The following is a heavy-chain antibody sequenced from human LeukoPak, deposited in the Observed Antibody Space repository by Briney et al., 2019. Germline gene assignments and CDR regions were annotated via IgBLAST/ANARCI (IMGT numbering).Heavy chain of an antibody. J-gene: IGHJ4*02. Sequence: SETLSLTCAVYGGSFSGYYWSWIRQPPGKGLEWIGEVNHSGSTNYNPSLKSRVTISVDTSKNQFSLKLSSVTAADTAVYYCARRALGYCSSTSCYQKRYFDYWGQGTLVTVSS. CDR3: ARRALGYCSSTSCYQKRYFDY. V-gene: IGHV4-34*01. CDR1: GGSFSGYY. CDR2: VNHSGST. D-gene: IGHD2-2*01.